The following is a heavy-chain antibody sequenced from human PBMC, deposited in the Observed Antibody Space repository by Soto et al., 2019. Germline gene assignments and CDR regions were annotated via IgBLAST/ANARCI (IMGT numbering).Heavy chain of an antibody. J-gene: IGHJ3*02. CDR2: IDPSDSYT. V-gene: IGHV5-10-1*01. Sequence: VESLKISCKGSGYIFTSYWISWCRQMPGKGLEWMGRIDPSDSYTNYSPSFQGHVTISADKSISTAYLQWSSLKASDTAMYYCARRFVSGWDIWGQGTMVTVSS. CDR3: ARRFVSGWDI. CDR1: GYIFTSYW. D-gene: IGHD6-19*01.